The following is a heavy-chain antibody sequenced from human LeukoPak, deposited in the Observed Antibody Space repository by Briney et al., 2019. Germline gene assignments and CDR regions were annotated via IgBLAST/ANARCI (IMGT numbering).Heavy chain of an antibody. V-gene: IGHV3-9*01. D-gene: IGHD4-17*01. CDR1: GFTFDDYA. J-gene: IGHJ4*02. CDR2: ISWNSGSI. Sequence: GGSLRLSCAASGFTFDDYAMHWVRQAPGKGLEWVSGISWNSGSIGYADSAKGRFAISRDNAKNSLYLQMNSLRAEDTALYYCAKDTYGDFYWGQGTLVTVSS. CDR3: AKDTYGDFY.